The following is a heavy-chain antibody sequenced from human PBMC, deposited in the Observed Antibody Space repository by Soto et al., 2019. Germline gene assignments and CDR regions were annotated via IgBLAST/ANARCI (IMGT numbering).Heavy chain of an antibody. J-gene: IGHJ4*02. CDR2: IAYDGSNK. Sequence: QVQLLESGGGVVQPGRSLRLSCAASGFTFSSYAMHWVRQAPGKGLEWVEVIAYDGSNKYYADSVKGRFTISRDNSKNTLYLQRNRRRAEDTAVYYCAREGRKGDGDNVGPIDYWGQGTLVTVSS. V-gene: IGHV3-30-3*01. CDR1: GFTFSSYA. CDR3: AREGRKGDGDNVGPIDY. D-gene: IGHD1-26*01.